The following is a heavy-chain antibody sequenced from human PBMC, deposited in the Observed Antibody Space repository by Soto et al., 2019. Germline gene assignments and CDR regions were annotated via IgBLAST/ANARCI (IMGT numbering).Heavy chain of an antibody. Sequence: ASVKVSCKASGYTFTRYGISWVRQAPGQGLEWMGIINPNGGSTSYAQKFQGRVTMTRDTSTSTVYMELSSLRSEDTAVYYCARYGLLFDYWGQGTLVTVSS. D-gene: IGHD3-10*01. J-gene: IGHJ4*02. CDR2: INPNGGST. CDR3: ARYGLLFDY. V-gene: IGHV1-46*01. CDR1: GYTFTRYG.